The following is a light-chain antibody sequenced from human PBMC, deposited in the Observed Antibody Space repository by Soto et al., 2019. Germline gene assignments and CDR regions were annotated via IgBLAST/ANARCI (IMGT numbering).Light chain of an antibody. Sequence: MQKDQAPSHLSATVGDRVTITFRASQSISTYLAWYQQKPGKAPKLLIYKVSSLESRAPSRFSGSGSGTEFTLTISSLQPDDFATYYCQHYNSYRWTFGQGTRLEIK. CDR1: QSISTY. V-gene: IGKV1-5*03. CDR2: KVS. CDR3: QHYNSYRWT. J-gene: IGKJ5*01.